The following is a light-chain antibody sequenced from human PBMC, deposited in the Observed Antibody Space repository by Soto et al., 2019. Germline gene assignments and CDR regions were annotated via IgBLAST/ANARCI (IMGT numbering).Light chain of an antibody. V-gene: IGKV1-5*03. CDR3: QQYNSYSPT. CDR1: QSISNW. CDR2: KAS. J-gene: IGKJ1*01. Sequence: DIQMTQSPSTLSASVGDRVTITCRASQSISNWLAWYQQEPGKAPKLLIHKASSLQSGVPSRFSGSGSGTDFTLTISSLHPDDFATYYCQQYNSYSPTFGQATKVDIK.